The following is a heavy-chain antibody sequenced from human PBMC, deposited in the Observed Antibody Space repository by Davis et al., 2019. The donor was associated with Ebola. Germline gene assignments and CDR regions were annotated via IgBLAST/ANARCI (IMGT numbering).Heavy chain of an antibody. V-gene: IGHV4-39*01. Sequence: MPSETLSLTCTVSGGSISSGDYYWGWIRQSPGKGLEWIGNIQYSGSTYYNPTLKSRVTISADTSKSQFSLKLRSVTAADTAVYYCARRDRGYSYGFESWGQGTLVTVSS. J-gene: IGHJ5*01. CDR1: GGSISSGDYY. CDR3: ARRDRGYSYGFES. D-gene: IGHD5-18*01. CDR2: IQYSGST.